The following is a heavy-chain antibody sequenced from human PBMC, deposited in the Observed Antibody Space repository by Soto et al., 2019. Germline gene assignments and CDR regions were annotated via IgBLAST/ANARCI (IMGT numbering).Heavy chain of an antibody. CDR1: GGSISSSNW. J-gene: IGHJ4*02. Sequence: QVQLQESGPGLVKPSGTLSLTCGVSGGSISSSNWWSWVRQPPGKGLEWIGEIYHRGGTNHNPSLKSXXTXSXXKSKNQFSLQLSSVTAADTAIYYCARGSYARNFDSWGQGTLVTVSS. V-gene: IGHV4-4*02. CDR3: ARGSYARNFDS. CDR2: IYHRGGT. D-gene: IGHD3-16*01.